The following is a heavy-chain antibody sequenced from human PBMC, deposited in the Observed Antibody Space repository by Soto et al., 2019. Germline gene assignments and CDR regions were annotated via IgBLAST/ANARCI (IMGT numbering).Heavy chain of an antibody. J-gene: IGHJ5*02. V-gene: IGHV3-74*01. CDR2: INPAATIT. CDR1: GFPFSHYW. Sequence: MQMVESGGGSVQPGGSLRLSCAASGFPFSHYWMHWVRQTPAKGLVWVSRINPAATITNYADSVEGRFTISRDNADSALFLQMNSLSAEDTAIYYCTSDTFGLRDTWGQGTLVTVSS. D-gene: IGHD3-16*01. CDR3: TSDTFGLRDT.